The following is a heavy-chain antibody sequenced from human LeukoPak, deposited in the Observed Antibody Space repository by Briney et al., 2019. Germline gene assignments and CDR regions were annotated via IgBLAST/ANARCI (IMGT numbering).Heavy chain of an antibody. J-gene: IGHJ4*02. CDR1: GFTVSGNY. CDR2: IYSGGST. Sequence: GGSLRLSCAASGFTVSGNYMSWVRQAPGKGLEWVSVIYSGGSTYYADSVKGRFTISRDNSKNTLYLQMNSLRAEDTAVYYCATYSSSWYCFDYWGQGTLVTVSS. CDR3: ATYSSSWYCFDY. D-gene: IGHD6-13*01. V-gene: IGHV3-53*01.